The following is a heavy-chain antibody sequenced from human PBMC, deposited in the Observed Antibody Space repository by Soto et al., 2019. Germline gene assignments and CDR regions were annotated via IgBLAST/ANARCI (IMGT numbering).Heavy chain of an antibody. J-gene: IGHJ6*02. CDR1: GGSISSSNW. V-gene: IGHV4-4*02. Sequence: SETLSLTCAVSGGSISSSNWWSWVRQPPGKGLEWIGEIYHSGSTNYNPSLKSRVTISVDKSKNQFSLKLSSVTAADTAVYYCASDKGVGATWRGYYYGMDVWGQGTTVTVSS. CDR3: ASDKGVGATWRGYYYGMDV. CDR2: IYHSGST. D-gene: IGHD1-26*01.